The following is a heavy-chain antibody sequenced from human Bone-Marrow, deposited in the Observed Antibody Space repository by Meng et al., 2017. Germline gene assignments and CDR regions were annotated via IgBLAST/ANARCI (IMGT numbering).Heavy chain of an antibody. CDR3: ARDPDYYGSGSWD. D-gene: IGHD3-10*01. V-gene: IGHV4-34*01. Sequence: QGRPQQWGAGLLKPSETLSLTCAVYGGSFSGYYWSWIRQPPGKGLEWIGEINHSGSTNYNPSLKSRVTISVDTSKNQFSLKLSSVTAADTAVYYCARDPDYYGSGSWDWGQGTLVTVSS. J-gene: IGHJ4*02. CDR2: INHSGST. CDR1: GGSFSGYY.